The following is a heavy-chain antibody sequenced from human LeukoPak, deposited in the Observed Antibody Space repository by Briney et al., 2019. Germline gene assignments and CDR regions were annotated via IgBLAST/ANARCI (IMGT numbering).Heavy chain of an antibody. CDR2: IYYSGST. J-gene: IGHJ6*03. CDR3: ARLGFGVDPYYHYMDV. Sequence: PSETLSLTCTVSGGSISSSSYYWGWIRQPPGKGLEWIGSIYYSGSTYYNPSLKSRVTISVDTSKNQFSLKLSSVTAADTAVYYCARLGFGVDPYYHYMDVWGKGTTVTVSS. D-gene: IGHD3-3*01. CDR1: GGSISSSSYY. V-gene: IGHV4-39*01.